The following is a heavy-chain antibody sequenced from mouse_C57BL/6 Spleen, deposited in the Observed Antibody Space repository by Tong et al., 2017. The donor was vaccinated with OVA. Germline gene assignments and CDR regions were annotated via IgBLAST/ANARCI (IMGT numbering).Heavy chain of an antibody. V-gene: IGHV5-6*01. CDR2: ISSGGSYT. J-gene: IGHJ2*01. CDR1: GFTFSSYG. D-gene: IGHD2-14*01. Sequence: EVQLQESGGDLVKPGGSLKLSCAASGFTFSSYGMSWVRQTPDKRLEWVATISSGGSYTYYPDSVKGRFTISRDNAKNNLYLQMSHLKSEDTAMYYCARDRRLDYWGQGTTLTVSS. CDR3: ARDRRLDY.